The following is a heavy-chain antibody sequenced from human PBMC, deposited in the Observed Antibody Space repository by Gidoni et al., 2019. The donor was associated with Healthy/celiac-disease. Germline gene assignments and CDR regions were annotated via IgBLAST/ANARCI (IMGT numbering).Heavy chain of an antibody. D-gene: IGHD4-17*01. CDR2: ISSSSSYI. CDR1: GFTFSSYS. V-gene: IGHV3-21*01. J-gene: IGHJ6*03. CDR3: ARDGDYVPYYYYYYLDV. Sequence: EVQLVESGGGLVKPGGSLRLSCAASGFTFSSYSMNWVRQAPGKGLEWCASISSSSSYISYADSVKGRFTISRDNAKNSLYLQMNSLRAEDTAVYYWARDGDYVPYYYYYYLDVWGKGTTVTVSS.